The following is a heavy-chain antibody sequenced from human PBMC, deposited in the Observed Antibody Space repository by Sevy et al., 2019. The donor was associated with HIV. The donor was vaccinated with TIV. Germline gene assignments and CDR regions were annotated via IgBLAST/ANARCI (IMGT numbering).Heavy chain of an antibody. CDR1: GYSFTSYW. CDR2: IYPSDSDT. V-gene: IGHV5-51*01. Sequence: GESLKISCKGSGYSFTSYWIGWVRQMPGKGLEWMGIIYPSDSDTRYSPSFQGQAIISADKSISTAYLQWSSLKASDTAKYYCARHHGTVMGGAFDIWGQGTMVTVSS. D-gene: IGHD5-18*01. J-gene: IGHJ3*02. CDR3: ARHHGTVMGGAFDI.